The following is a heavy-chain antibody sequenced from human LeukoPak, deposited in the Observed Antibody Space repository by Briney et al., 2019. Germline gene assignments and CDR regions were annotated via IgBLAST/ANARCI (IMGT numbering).Heavy chain of an antibody. D-gene: IGHD5-18*01. J-gene: IGHJ6*03. CDR2: IIHIFGTA. Sequence: SVKVSCKASGGSFSSYAISWVRQAPGQGLEWMGRIIHIFGTANYAQKFQGRVTITADIVSSTAYMEVNSLTSDDTAVYFCAKQGAARQDYYMDVWGNGTTVTVSS. CDR1: GGSFSSYA. V-gene: IGHV1-69*06. CDR3: AKQGAARQDYYMDV.